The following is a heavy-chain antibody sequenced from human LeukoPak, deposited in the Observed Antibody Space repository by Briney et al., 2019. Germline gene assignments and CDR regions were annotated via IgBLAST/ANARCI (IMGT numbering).Heavy chain of an antibody. CDR2: ISSSSSYI. Sequence: NAGGSLRLSCAASGFTFSSYSMNWVRQAPGKGLEWVSSISSSSSYIYYADSVKGRFTISRDNAKNSLYLQMDSLRAEDTAVYYCASHPPYCSGGSCYSGMDVWAKGPRSPSPQ. J-gene: IGHJ6*04. CDR3: ASHPPYCSGGSCYSGMDV. CDR1: GFTFSSYS. D-gene: IGHD2-15*01. V-gene: IGHV3-21*01.